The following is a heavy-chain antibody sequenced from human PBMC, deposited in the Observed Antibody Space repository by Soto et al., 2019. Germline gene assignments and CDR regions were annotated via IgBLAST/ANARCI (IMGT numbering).Heavy chain of an antibody. J-gene: IGHJ3*02. D-gene: IGHD3-9*01. Sequence: SETLSLTCVVSGGSFSTYYYNWIRQFPGKGLEWIGEINHSGSNNYSPSLKSRVTMSLGTSKNQFSLKLTSVTAADTAVYYCARGGSNDWQVAFDIWGQGTMVTVSS. CDR2: INHSGSN. V-gene: IGHV4-34*01. CDR1: GGSFSTYY. CDR3: ARGGSNDWQVAFDI.